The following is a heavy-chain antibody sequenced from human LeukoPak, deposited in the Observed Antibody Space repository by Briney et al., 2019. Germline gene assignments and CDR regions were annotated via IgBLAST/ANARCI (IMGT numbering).Heavy chain of an antibody. D-gene: IGHD4-23*01. J-gene: IGHJ5*02. Sequence: GASVKVSCKAYGGAFSSYAISWGRQAPGQGLEWMGGIIPIFGTANYAQKFQGRVTITADESTSTAYMELSSLRSVDTAVYYCARVAVVYANWFDPWGQGTLVTVSS. CDR1: GGAFSSYA. CDR3: ARVAVVYANWFDP. CDR2: IIPIFGTA. V-gene: IGHV1-69*13.